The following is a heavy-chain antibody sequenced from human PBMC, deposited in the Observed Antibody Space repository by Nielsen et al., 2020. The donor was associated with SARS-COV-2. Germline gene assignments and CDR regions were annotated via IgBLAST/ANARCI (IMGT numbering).Heavy chain of an antibody. D-gene: IGHD6-13*01. CDR1: GFTFSSYG. Sequence: GGSLRLSCAASGFTFSSYGMHWVRQAPGKGLEWVAVISYDGSNKYYADSVKGRFTISRDNSKNTLYLQMNSLRAEDTAVYYCAKDGIAAHEEWGQGTLVTVSS. V-gene: IGHV3-30*18. CDR2: ISYDGSNK. CDR3: AKDGIAAHEE. J-gene: IGHJ4*02.